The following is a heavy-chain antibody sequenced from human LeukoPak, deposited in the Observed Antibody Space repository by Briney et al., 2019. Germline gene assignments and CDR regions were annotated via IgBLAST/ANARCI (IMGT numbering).Heavy chain of an antibody. CDR1: GYSFSSHW. V-gene: IGHV5-51*01. D-gene: IGHD2/OR15-2a*01. Sequence: GESLKISCKGSGYSFSSHWIGWVRQMPGKGLEWMGIIYPGDSSTTYSQSFQGQVTISADKSISTAYLQWHSLKASDTAMYFCARRAQYNSRHIDYWGRGTLVTVSS. CDR2: IYPGDSST. J-gene: IGHJ4*02. CDR3: ARRAQYNSRHIDY.